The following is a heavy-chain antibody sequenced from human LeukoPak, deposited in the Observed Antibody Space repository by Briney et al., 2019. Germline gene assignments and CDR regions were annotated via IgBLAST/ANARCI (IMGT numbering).Heavy chain of an antibody. CDR1: SGSLSGYY. J-gene: IGHJ4*02. V-gene: IGHV4-34*01. CDR2: IKDGGIT. Sequence: SETLSLTCAVYSGSLSGYYWSWLRQPPGKGLEWIGEIKDGGITNYNPSLRSRVTISADTSKKQLSLKLSSATDADAAVYYCVRGFSGVVGDYRGQGTQVTVSS. CDR3: VRGFSGVVGDY. D-gene: IGHD2/OR15-2a*01.